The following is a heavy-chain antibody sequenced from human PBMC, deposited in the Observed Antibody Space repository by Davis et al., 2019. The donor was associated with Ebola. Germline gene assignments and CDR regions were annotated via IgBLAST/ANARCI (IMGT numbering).Heavy chain of an antibody. CDR2: MDPDGKEK. V-gene: IGHV3-7*01. CDR3: TKDGSGTSHY. D-gene: IGHD1-26*01. Sequence: PGGSLRLSCVASGFTFGTFWMGWVRQAPGRGLEWVANMDPDGKEKFYPDSVKGRFTISRDNTQNSLYLQMDSLRVEDTAVYYCTKDGSGTSHYWGQGTLVTVSS. J-gene: IGHJ4*02. CDR1: GFTFGTFW.